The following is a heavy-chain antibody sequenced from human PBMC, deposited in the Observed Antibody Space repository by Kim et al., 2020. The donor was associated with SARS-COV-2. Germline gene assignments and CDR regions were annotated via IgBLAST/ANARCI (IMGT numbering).Heavy chain of an antibody. D-gene: IGHD6-13*01. CDR2: IYHSGST. CDR3: ARALVAAADMNYFDY. V-gene: IGHV4-4*02. Sequence: SETLSLTCAVSGGSISSSNWWSWVRQPPGKGLEWIGEIYHSGSTNYNPSLKSRVTISVDKSKNQFSLKLSSVTAADTAVYYCARALVAAADMNYFDYWGQGTLVTVSS. CDR1: GGSISSSNW. J-gene: IGHJ4*02.